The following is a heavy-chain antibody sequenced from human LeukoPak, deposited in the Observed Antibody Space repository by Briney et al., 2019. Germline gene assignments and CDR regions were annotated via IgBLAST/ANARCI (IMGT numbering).Heavy chain of an antibody. Sequence: GGSLRLSCAASGFTFSSYGRHWVRQAPGKGLEWVAVISYDGSNKYYADSVKGRFTISRDNSKNTLYLQMNSLRAEDTAVYYCAKLAVTTCMDVWGQGTTVTVSS. CDR2: ISYDGSNK. D-gene: IGHD4-17*01. CDR1: GFTFSSYG. V-gene: IGHV3-30*18. J-gene: IGHJ6*02. CDR3: AKLAVTTCMDV.